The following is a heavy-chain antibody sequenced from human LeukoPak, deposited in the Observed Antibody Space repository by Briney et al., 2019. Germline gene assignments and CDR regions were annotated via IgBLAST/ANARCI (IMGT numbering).Heavy chain of an antibody. V-gene: IGHV3-11*01. D-gene: IGHD3-22*01. CDR2: ISSSGSTI. CDR1: GFTFSDYY. CDR3: ARPATGYYDSSGYYYVDY. Sequence: PGGSLRLSCAASGFTFSDYYMSWIRQAPGKGLEWVSYISSSGSTIYYADSVKGRFTISRDNAKNSLYLQMNSLRAEDTAVYHCARPATGYYDSSGYYYVDYWGQGTLVTVSS. J-gene: IGHJ4*02.